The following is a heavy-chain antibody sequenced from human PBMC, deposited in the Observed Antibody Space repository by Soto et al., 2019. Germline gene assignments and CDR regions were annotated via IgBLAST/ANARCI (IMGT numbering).Heavy chain of an antibody. J-gene: IGHJ3*02. CDR3: ASSGYSSGWYVGDAFDI. Sequence: WETLSLTCTVSGGSISSYYWSWIRQPPGKGLEWIGYIYYSGSTNYNPSLKSRVTISVDTSKNQFSLKLSSVTAADTAVYYCASSGYSSGWYVGDAFDIWGQGTMVTVSS. CDR2: IYYSGST. V-gene: IGHV4-59*01. D-gene: IGHD6-19*01. CDR1: GGSISSYY.